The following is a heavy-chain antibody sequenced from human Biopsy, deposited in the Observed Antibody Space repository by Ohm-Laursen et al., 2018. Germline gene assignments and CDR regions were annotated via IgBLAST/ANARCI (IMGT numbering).Heavy chain of an antibody. CDR1: GFNLSAFA. Sequence: SLRLLCAASGFNLSAFALHWVRQASGRGLEWVGRIKKKSNNDATAYAESMKGRFSIFRDDSKSTSFLQMNSLKIEDTAVYFCTRSAGYGYDYWGQGILVTVSS. J-gene: IGHJ4*02. V-gene: IGHV3-73*01. CDR3: TRSAGYGYDY. CDR2: IKKKSNNDAT. D-gene: IGHD5-12*01.